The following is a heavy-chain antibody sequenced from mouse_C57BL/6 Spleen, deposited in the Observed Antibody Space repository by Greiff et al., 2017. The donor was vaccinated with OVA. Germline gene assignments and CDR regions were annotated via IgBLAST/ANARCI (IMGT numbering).Heavy chain of an antibody. Sequence: VQLQQPGAELVKPGASVKLSCKASGHTFTSYWMQWVKQRPGQGLEWIGEIDPSDSYTNYNQKFKGKATLTVDTSSSTAYMQLSSLTSEDSAVYYCARGDYDYDAYAMDYWGQGTSVTVSS. D-gene: IGHD2-4*01. CDR1: GHTFTSYW. J-gene: IGHJ4*01. CDR3: ARGDYDYDAYAMDY. CDR2: IDPSDSYT. V-gene: IGHV1-50*01.